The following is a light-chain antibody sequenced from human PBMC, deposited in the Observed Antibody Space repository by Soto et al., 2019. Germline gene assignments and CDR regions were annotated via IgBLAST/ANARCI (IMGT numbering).Light chain of an antibody. V-gene: IGKV3-20*01. CDR3: QQSHNSQFT. CDR1: QTVSSSS. Sequence: EIVLTQSPGTLSLSPGDRATLSCRASQTVSSSSLAWYQQKPGQAPRLLIYGASSRATGIPDRFSGSGSGTDFTLTISRLEPEDFAVYYCQQSHNSQFTFGPGTKVDIK. J-gene: IGKJ3*01. CDR2: GAS.